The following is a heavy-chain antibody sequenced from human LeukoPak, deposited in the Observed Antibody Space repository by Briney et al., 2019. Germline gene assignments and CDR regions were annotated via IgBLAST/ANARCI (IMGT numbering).Heavy chain of an antibody. Sequence: SETLSLTCAVYGGSFSGYYWSWIRQPPGKGLEWIGEINHSGSTNYNPSLKSRVTISVDTSKNQFSLKLSSVTAADTAVYYCARGRIAAAGKNHRRNWFDPWGQGTLVTVSS. D-gene: IGHD6-13*01. CDR2: INHSGST. CDR1: GGSFSGYY. J-gene: IGHJ5*02. V-gene: IGHV4-34*01. CDR3: ARGRIAAAGKNHRRNWFDP.